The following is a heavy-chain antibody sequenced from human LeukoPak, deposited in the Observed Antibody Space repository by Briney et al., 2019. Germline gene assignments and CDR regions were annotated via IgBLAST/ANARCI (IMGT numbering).Heavy chain of an antibody. CDR3: ARGRGSMYYYYYYMDV. CDR1: GGSISSSSYY. J-gene: IGHJ6*03. V-gene: IGHV4-39*07. Sequence: SETLSLTCTVSGGSISSSSYYWGWIRQPPGKGLGWIGSIYYSGSTYYNPSLKSRVTISVDTSKNQFSLKLSSMTAADTAVYYCARGRGSMYYYYYYMDVWGKGTTVTVSS. D-gene: IGHD2/OR15-2a*01. CDR2: IYYSGST.